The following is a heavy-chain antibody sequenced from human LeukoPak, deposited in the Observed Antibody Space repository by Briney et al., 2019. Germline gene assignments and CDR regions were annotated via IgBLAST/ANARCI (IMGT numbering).Heavy chain of an antibody. J-gene: IGHJ5*02. Sequence: GMSLRLSCAASGFTFSSFEMNWVRQAPGKGLQWVSYISSSGGTMYYADSLKGRFTISRDNAKNSLYLQMNSLRAEDTALYYCARIDRYCSGGSCYSAWFDPWGQGTLVTVSS. CDR3: ARIDRYCSGGSCYSAWFDP. D-gene: IGHD2-15*01. CDR1: GFTFSSFE. CDR2: ISSSGGTM. V-gene: IGHV3-48*03.